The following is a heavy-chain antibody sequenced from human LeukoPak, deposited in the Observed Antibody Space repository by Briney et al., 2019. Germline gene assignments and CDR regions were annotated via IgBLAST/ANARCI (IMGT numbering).Heavy chain of an antibody. J-gene: IGHJ3*02. D-gene: IGHD4-23*01. CDR2: FYYSGST. CDR3: ARGGTAVIAPYAFDI. Sequence: SETLSLTCTASGGSISSYYWSWIRQPPGKGLEWIGYFYYSGSTNCNPSVKSRVAMSVDTSKKQFSLKLSSLTAADTAVYYCARGGTAVIAPYAFDIWGQGTMVTVSS. CDR1: GGSISSYY. V-gene: IGHV4-59*01.